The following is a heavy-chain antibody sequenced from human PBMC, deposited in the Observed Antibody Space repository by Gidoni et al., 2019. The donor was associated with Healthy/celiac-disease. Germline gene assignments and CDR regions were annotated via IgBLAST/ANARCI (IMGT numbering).Heavy chain of an antibody. CDR3: ARGSRGTTVTFRVPYYFQH. Sequence: QVQLQQWGAGLLKPSETLSLTCAVYGGSFSGYYWGWIRQPPGKGLEWIGEINHSGITNYNPSLKSRVTISVDTSKIQFPLKLSSVTAADTAVYYCARGSRGTTVTFRVPYYFQHWGQGTLVTVSS. CDR1: GGSFSGYY. J-gene: IGHJ1*01. V-gene: IGHV4-34*01. CDR2: INHSGIT. D-gene: IGHD4-17*01.